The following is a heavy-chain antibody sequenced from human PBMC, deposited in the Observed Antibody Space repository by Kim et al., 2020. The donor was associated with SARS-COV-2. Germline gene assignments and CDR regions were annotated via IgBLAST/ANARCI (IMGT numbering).Heavy chain of an antibody. Sequence: GGSLRLSCAASGFTFSSYGMSWVRQAPGKGLEWVSAITGSGGSTYYADSVKGRFTISRDNSKSTLYLQLNSLRAEDTAVYFCAKDELNSRVRGDFHYWGQGTLVTVSS. CDR2: ITGSGGST. D-gene: IGHD3-10*01. J-gene: IGHJ4*02. CDR3: AKDELNSRVRGDFHY. CDR1: GFTFSSYG. V-gene: IGHV3-23*01.